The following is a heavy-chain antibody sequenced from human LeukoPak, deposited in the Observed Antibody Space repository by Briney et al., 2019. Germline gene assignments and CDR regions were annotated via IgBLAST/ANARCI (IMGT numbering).Heavy chain of an antibody. V-gene: IGHV3-30*04. CDR3: ASARMDY. Sequence: GGSLRLSCAASGFTFRDYVMHWVRQAPGKGLDWVADISYDGRIKYYADSVKGRFTISRDNSKNTLSLQMNSLRAEDTALYYCASARMDYWGQGTLVTVSS. J-gene: IGHJ4*02. CDR1: GFTFRDYV. D-gene: IGHD1-14*01. CDR2: ISYDGRIK.